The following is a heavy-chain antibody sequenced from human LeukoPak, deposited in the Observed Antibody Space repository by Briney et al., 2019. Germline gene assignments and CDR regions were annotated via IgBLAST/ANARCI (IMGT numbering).Heavy chain of an antibody. V-gene: IGHV3-53*01. CDR3: ARDLGYSYGLSFDY. CDR2: IYSGGST. Sequence: ETLSLTCTVSGGSISSYYWSWVRQAPGKGLEWVSVIYSGGSTYYADSVKGRFTISRDNSKNTLYLQMNSLRAEDTAVYYCARDLGYSYGLSFDYWGQGTLVTVSS. CDR1: GGSISSYY. J-gene: IGHJ4*02. D-gene: IGHD5-18*01.